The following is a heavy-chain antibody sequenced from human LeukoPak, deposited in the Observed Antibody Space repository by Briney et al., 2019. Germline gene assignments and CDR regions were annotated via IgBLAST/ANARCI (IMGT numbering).Heavy chain of an antibody. Sequence: SETLSLTCTVSGGSIRNTNDYWGWIRQSPGKGLEWIGEINHSGSTNYNPSLKSRVTISLDTSKNQFSLKLSSVTAADTAVYYCARHRGYSYGSATEIDYWGQGNLVTVSS. CDR2: INHSGST. V-gene: IGHV4-39*01. CDR1: GGSIRNTNDY. CDR3: ARHRGYSYGSATEIDY. J-gene: IGHJ4*02. D-gene: IGHD5-18*01.